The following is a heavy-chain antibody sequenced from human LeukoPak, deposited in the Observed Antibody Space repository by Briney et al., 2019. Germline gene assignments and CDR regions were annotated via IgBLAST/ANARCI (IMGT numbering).Heavy chain of an antibody. CDR3: AREGVYNSPFDS. J-gene: IGHJ4*02. CDR1: GFIVSDNF. CDR2: MYRGGSR. V-gene: IGHV3-53*01. Sequence: PGGSLRLSCAASGFIVSDNFMSWVGQAPGKGAEGGSVMYRGGSRDDADSVKGRFTISRDKSKNTLYLQMDSLRVEATAIYYCAREGVYNSPFDSWGRGTLVTVSS. D-gene: IGHD1-1*01.